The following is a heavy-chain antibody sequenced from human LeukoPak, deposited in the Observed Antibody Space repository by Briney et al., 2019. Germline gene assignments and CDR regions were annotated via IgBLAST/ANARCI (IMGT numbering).Heavy chain of an antibody. CDR2: ISSSGTTI. Sequence: GGSLRLSCAVSGFTFSDYYMSWIRQAPGKGLEWVSYISSSGTTIYYADSVKGRFTISGDNTKNSLYLQMNSLRAEDTAVYYCARGPQLYCSSTSCYHVYYGMDVWGQGTTVTVSS. CDR3: ARGPQLYCSSTSCYHVYYGMDV. V-gene: IGHV3-11*01. CDR1: GFTFSDYY. J-gene: IGHJ6*02. D-gene: IGHD2-2*01.